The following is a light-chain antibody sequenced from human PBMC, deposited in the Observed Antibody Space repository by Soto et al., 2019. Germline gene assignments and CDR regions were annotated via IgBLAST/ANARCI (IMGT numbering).Light chain of an antibody. V-gene: IGKV1-9*01. CDR3: LLRNIYTLST. CDR2: AAS. CDR1: QGISSY. J-gene: IGKJ5*01. Sequence: IQLTQSPSSLSASVGDRVTITCRASQGISSYLAWYQQKPGKAPKLLIYAASTLQSGVPSRFSGSGSGTDFTLTISRMQPEDVVTYNCLLRNIYTLSTVGQGTRLEIK.